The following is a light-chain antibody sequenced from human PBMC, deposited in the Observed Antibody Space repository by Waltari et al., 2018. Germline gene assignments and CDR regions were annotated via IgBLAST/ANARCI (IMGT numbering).Light chain of an antibody. CDR3: QSYDGTNWV. J-gene: IGLJ3*02. Sequence: NFMLTQPHSVSASPGTPVPISCSGSSGSIASNYVQWYQQRPGSAPNTVIYEDHQRPSGVPDRFSGSIDSSSNSASLTISGLKTEDEADYYCQSYDGTNWVFGGGTKLTVL. V-gene: IGLV6-57*02. CDR2: EDH. CDR1: SGSIASNY.